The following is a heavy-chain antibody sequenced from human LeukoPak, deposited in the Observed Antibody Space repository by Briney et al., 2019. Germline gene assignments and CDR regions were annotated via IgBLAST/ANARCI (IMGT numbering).Heavy chain of an antibody. CDR1: GGTFSGYA. CDR2: IIPIFGTA. D-gene: IGHD6-19*01. J-gene: IGHJ4*02. Sequence: SVKVSCKASGGTFSGYAISWVRQAPGQGLEWMGGIIPIFGTANYAQKFQGRVTITADESTSTAYMELSSLRSEDTAVYYCARAVVAVAGRGYYFDYWGQGTLVTVSS. CDR3: ARAVVAVAGRGYYFDY. V-gene: IGHV1-69*13.